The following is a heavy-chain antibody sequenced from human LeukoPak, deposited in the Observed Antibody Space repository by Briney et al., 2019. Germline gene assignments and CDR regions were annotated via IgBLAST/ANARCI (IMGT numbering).Heavy chain of an antibody. Sequence: GGSLRLSCAASGFTFSSYAMHWVRQAPGKGLEWVAVISYDGSNKYYADPVKGRFTISRDNSKNTLYLQMNSLRAEDTAVYYCARDPAAAGHFDYWGQGTLVTVSS. J-gene: IGHJ4*02. CDR2: ISYDGSNK. D-gene: IGHD6-13*01. CDR1: GFTFSSYA. V-gene: IGHV3-30*04. CDR3: ARDPAAAGHFDY.